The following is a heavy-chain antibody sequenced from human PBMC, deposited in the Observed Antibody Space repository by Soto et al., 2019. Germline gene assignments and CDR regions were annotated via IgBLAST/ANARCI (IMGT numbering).Heavy chain of an antibody. CDR3: AREGRGYYGSGSYYTLDY. J-gene: IGHJ4*02. Sequence: LSLTCTVSGGSISSGGYYWSWIRQHPGKGLEWIGYIYYSGSTYYNPSLKSRVTISVDTSKNQFSLKLSSVTAADTAVYYCAREGRGYYGSGSYYTLDYWGQGTLVTVSS. V-gene: IGHV4-31*03. CDR2: IYYSGST. CDR1: GGSISSGGYY. D-gene: IGHD3-10*01.